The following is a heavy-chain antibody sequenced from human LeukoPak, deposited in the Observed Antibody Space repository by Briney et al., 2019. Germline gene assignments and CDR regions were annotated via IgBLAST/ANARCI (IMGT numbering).Heavy chain of an antibody. Sequence: KPGGSLRLSCAASGFTFNTYSINWVRQAPGKGLEWVSSISSSSSYIYYADSVKGRFTISRDNAKNSLFLQMNSLGAEDTAVYYCARGRGGYYFDYWGQGTLVTVSS. V-gene: IGHV3-21*01. CDR1: GFTFNTYS. CDR3: ARGRGGYYFDY. CDR2: ISSSSSYI. J-gene: IGHJ4*02. D-gene: IGHD3-16*01.